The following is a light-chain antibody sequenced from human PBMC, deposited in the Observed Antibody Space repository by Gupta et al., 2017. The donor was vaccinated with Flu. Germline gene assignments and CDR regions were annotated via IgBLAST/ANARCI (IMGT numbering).Light chain of an antibody. CDR3: QQYDDWPPIT. J-gene: IGKJ5*01. V-gene: IGKV3-15*01. CDR1: QSISSN. Sequence: ELVMTQSPDTLSVSPGERATLSCRASQSISSNLAWYQHKPGLAPRLLIFGASTRATGIADRCSGSGSGTEVTLTISSLESEEFAVYYCQQYDDWPPITFGQGTRLEIK. CDR2: GAS.